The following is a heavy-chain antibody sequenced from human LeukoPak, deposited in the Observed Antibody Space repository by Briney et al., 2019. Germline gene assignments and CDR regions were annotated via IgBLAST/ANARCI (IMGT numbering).Heavy chain of an antibody. D-gene: IGHD3-3*01. J-gene: IGHJ3*02. CDR1: GGTFSSYA. Sequence: SVKVSCKASGGTFSSYAISWVRQAPGQGLEWMGGIIPIFGTANYAQKFQGRVTITADESTSTAYVELSSLRSEDTVVYYCASEITYYDFWSGRMGAFDIWGQGTMVTVSS. V-gene: IGHV1-69*13. CDR2: IIPIFGTA. CDR3: ASEITYYDFWSGRMGAFDI.